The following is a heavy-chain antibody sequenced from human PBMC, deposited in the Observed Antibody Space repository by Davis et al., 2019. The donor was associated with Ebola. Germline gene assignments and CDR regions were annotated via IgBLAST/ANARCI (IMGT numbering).Heavy chain of an antibody. CDR1: AFTLGDAW. CDR3: TTDRGIAVRPLFDC. CDR2: IKSKSAGGTT. V-gene: IGHV3-15*01. J-gene: IGHJ4*02. D-gene: IGHD6-6*01. Sequence: PGGSLRLSCTASAFTLGDAWMGCVRQAPGMGLECVGRIKSKSAGGTTDHAPPVRGRFIISRDESRNTLYLQMTSLRNEDTAVYFCTTDRGIAVRPLFDCWGQGTLVTVSS.